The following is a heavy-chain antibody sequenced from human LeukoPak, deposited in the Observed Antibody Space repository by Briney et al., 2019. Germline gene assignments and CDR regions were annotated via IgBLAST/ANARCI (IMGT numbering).Heavy chain of an antibody. CDR2: IYYSGTT. Sequence: PSETLSLTCTVSGGSISSGGCYWSWIRQHPGKGLEWIGHIYYSGTTYYNPSLKSRVFISVDTSKNQFSLKLGSVTAADTAVYYCARDKTPLYYYDSSGYFPDAFDIWGQGTMVTVSS. D-gene: IGHD3-22*01. CDR3: ARDKTPLYYYDSSGYFPDAFDI. V-gene: IGHV4-31*03. CDR1: GGSISSGGCY. J-gene: IGHJ3*02.